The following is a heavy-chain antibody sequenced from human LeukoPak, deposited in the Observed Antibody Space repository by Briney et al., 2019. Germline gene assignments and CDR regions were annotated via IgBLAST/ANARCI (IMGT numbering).Heavy chain of an antibody. CDR2: ISAYNGNT. CDR3: AKWTREWLRFWPPPRLDY. V-gene: IGHV1-18*01. D-gene: IGHD5-12*01. CDR1: GYTFTSYG. Sequence: ASVTVSCTSSGYTFTSYGISWVRQAPGQGHERMGWISAYNGNTNYAQKLQGRVTMTRDMSTSTVYMELSSLRSEDTAVYYCAKWTREWLRFWPPPRLDYWGQGTLVTVSS. J-gene: IGHJ4*02.